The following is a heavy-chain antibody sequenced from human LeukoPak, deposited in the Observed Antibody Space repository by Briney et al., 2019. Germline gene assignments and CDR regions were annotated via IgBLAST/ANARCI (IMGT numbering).Heavy chain of an antibody. CDR3: AKVAGDRMDY. J-gene: IGHJ4*01. CDR1: GYTFDTYG. CDR2: ISANTGKT. Sequence: ASVKVSCKASGYTFDTYGFCWVRQAPGHGLEWMGWISANTGKTDYAQKFQGRVTMTTDTSTSTAYMELRTLRPDDTAVYYCAKVAGDRMDYWGHGTLLTVSS. D-gene: IGHD6-13*01. V-gene: IGHV1-18*01.